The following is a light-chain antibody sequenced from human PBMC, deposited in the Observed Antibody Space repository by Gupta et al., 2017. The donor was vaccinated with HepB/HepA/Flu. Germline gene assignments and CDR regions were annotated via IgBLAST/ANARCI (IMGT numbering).Light chain of an antibody. CDR1: SNNVGNQG. Sequence: QAGLTQPPSVSKDLRQIATITCTGNSNNVGNQGAAWLQQHQGHPPKLLSYSNNKRPSGISERFSASRSGNTASLTITGLQPEDEADYYCSAWDSSLSAGVCGGGTKV. V-gene: IGLV10-54*04. CDR3: SAWDSSLSAGV. J-gene: IGLJ3*02. CDR2: SNN.